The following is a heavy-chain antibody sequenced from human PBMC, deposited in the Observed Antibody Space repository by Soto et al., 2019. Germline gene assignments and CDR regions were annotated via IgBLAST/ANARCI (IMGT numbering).Heavy chain of an antibody. Sequence: EVYLVESGGGLVQPGGSLRLSSEACGFMFSNYWMNWLRQAPGKGLQWVANIKEDGSAKSYVDSVKGRFTISRDNAKKSLYLQMNSLRVEDTAVYYCGRVSAYGDVVDTWGQGTLVIVS. J-gene: IGHJ5*02. D-gene: IGHD4-17*01. CDR2: IKEDGSAK. CDR1: GFMFSNYW. V-gene: IGHV3-7*03. CDR3: GRVSAYGDVVDT.